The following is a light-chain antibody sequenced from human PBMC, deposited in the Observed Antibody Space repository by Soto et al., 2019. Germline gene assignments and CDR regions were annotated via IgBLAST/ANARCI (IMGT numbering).Light chain of an antibody. V-gene: IGLV1-44*01. Sequence: QSVLTQPPSASGTPGQRVTISCSGSSSNIGSNTVNWYQHLPRAAPKLLIQSNNQRPSGVPDRFSGSQSGTSASVAISGLQSEDEADYYCAVWDDSLNGYVFGTGTKLTVL. CDR1: SSNIGSNT. J-gene: IGLJ1*01. CDR2: SNN. CDR3: AVWDDSLNGYV.